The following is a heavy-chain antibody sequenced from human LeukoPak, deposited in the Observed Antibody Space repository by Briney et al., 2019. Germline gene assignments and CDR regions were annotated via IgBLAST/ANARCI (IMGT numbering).Heavy chain of an antibody. J-gene: IGHJ6*02. CDR2: INPSGGST. CDR3: ARDKDTAMEFYYYYGMDV. CDR1: GYTFTSYD. Sequence: ASVKVSCKASGYTFTSYDINWVRQATGQGREWMGIINPSGGSTSYAQKFQGRVTMTRDTSTSTVDMELSSLRSEDTAVYYCARDKDTAMEFYYYYGMDVWGQGTTVTVSS. V-gene: IGHV1-46*01. D-gene: IGHD5-18*01.